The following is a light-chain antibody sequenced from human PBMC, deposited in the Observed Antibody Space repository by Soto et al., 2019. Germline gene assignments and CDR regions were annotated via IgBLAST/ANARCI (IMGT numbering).Light chain of an antibody. J-gene: IGLJ3*02. CDR1: SSNIGAGYD. CDR3: QSYDSSLSGWV. CDR2: GNN. Sequence: QSVLTQPPSVSGAPGQRVTISCTGSSSNIGAGYDVHWYQQLPETATKLLIYGNNNRPSGVPDRFSGSKSGTSASLAITGLQAENEADYYCQSYDSSLSGWVFDGGTKVTV. V-gene: IGLV1-40*01.